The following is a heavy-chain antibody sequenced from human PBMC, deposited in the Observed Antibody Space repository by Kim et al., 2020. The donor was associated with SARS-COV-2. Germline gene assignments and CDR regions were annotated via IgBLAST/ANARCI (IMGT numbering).Heavy chain of an antibody. Sequence: GGSLRLSCEASGFTFTTYGIHWVRQAPGKGLEWLAVIAYDGSKKFYADSVKGRFIISRDNSKNTVFLQMNSLKPKDTAVYYCVKEDGYCTSSTCFYYFDHWGQGTLVTVSS. CDR2: IAYDGSKK. CDR3: VKEDGYCTSSTCFYYFDH. D-gene: IGHD2-2*01. V-gene: IGHV3-30*18. J-gene: IGHJ4*02. CDR1: GFTFTTYG.